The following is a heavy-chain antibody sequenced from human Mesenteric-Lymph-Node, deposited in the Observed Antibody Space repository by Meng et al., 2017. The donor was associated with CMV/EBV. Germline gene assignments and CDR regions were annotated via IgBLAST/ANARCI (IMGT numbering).Heavy chain of an antibody. J-gene: IGHJ4*02. Sequence: GESLKISCAASGLTFSNFAFHWVRQAPGKGLEWVAVISYDGFNKNYADSVRGRFTISRDNSKNTPYLQMNSLRPEDTAVYYCARGGVVVAIATPDSWGQGTLVTVSS. CDR1: GLTFSNFA. D-gene: IGHD2-21*01. V-gene: IGHV3-30-3*01. CDR3: ARGGVVVAIATPDS. CDR2: ISYDGFNK.